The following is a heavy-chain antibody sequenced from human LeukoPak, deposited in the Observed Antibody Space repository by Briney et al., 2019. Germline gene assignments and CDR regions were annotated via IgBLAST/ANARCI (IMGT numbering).Heavy chain of an antibody. J-gene: IGHJ4*02. Sequence: GGSLRLSCAASGFTFSSYAMHRVRQAPGKGVEGVAVISYDGSNKHYADSVKGRFTISRDNSKNTLYLQMNSLRAEDTAVYYCARDCRCSSGWEYFDYWGQGTLVTVSS. CDR1: GFTFSSYA. CDR2: ISYDGSNK. D-gene: IGHD6-19*01. V-gene: IGHV3-30*04. CDR3: ARDCRCSSGWEYFDY.